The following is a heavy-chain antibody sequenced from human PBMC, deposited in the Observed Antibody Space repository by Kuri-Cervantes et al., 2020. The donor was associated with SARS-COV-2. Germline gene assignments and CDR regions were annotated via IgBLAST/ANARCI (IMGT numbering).Heavy chain of an antibody. D-gene: IGHD3-22*01. CDR1: GGTFSSYA. V-gene: IGHV1-69*05. CDR3: AAYYDSSGYSPLAY. CDR2: IIPIFGTA. Sequence: SVKVSCKASGGTFSSYAISWVRQAPGQGLEWMGGIIPIFGTANYAQKLQGRVTMTTDTSTSTAYMELRSLRSEDTAVYYCAAYYDSSGYSPLAYWGQGTLVTVSS. J-gene: IGHJ4*02.